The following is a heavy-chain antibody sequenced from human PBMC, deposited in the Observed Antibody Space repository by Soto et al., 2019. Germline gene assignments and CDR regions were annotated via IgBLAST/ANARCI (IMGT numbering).Heavy chain of an antibody. CDR1: GFTFSSYS. D-gene: IGHD1-26*01. CDR2: ISSSSSYI. Sequence: EVQLVESGGGLVKPGGSLRLSCAASGFTFSSYSMNWVRQAPGKGLEWVSSISSSSSYIYYADSVKGRFTISRDNAKNSLYLQMNRLRAEDAAVYYCARSPKGATGEFDYWGQGTLVTVSS. V-gene: IGHV3-21*01. J-gene: IGHJ4*02. CDR3: ARSPKGATGEFDY.